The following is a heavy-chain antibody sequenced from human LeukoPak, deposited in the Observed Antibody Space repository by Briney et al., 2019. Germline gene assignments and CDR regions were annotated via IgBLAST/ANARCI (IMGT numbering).Heavy chain of an antibody. J-gene: IGHJ4*02. V-gene: IGHV3-43*01. CDR3: ARATSYDILTGYFDY. D-gene: IGHD3-9*01. Sequence: GGSLRLSCAASGFTFDDYTMHWVRQAPGKGLEWVSLISWDGGSTYYADSVKGRFTISRDNAKNSLYLQMNSLRAEDTAVYYCARATSYDILTGYFDYWGQGTLVTVSS. CDR1: GFTFDDYT. CDR2: ISWDGGST.